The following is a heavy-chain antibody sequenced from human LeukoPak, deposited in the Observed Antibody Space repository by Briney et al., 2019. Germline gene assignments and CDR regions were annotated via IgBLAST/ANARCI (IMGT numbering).Heavy chain of an antibody. J-gene: IGHJ2*01. CDR1: GGTFSSYA. CDR3: ARARSIAAAGYWYFDL. Sequence: SVKVSCKASGGTFSSYAISWVRQAPGQGLEWMGGIIPIFGTANYAQKFQGRVTITTNESTSTAYMELSSLRSEDTAVYYCARARSIAAAGYWYFDLWGRRTLVTVSS. V-gene: IGHV1-69*05. CDR2: IIPIFGTA. D-gene: IGHD6-13*01.